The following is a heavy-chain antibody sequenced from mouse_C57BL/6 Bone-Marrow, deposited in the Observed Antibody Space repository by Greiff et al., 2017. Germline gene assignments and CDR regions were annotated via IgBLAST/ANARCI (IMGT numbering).Heavy chain of an antibody. J-gene: IGHJ3*01. Sequence: VQLQQSGTVLARPGASVKMSCKTSGYTFTSYWMHWVKQRPGQGLEWIGAIYPGNSDTSYNQKFKGKAKLTAVTSASTAYMELSSLTNEDSAVXYCTRGYYYGSEGFAYWGQGTLVTVSA. CDR3: TRGYYYGSEGFAY. CDR1: GYTFTSYW. CDR2: IYPGNSDT. V-gene: IGHV1-5*01. D-gene: IGHD1-1*01.